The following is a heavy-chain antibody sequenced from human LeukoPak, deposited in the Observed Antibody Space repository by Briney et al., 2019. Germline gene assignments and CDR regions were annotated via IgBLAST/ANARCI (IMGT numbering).Heavy chain of an antibody. Sequence: PSETLSLTCAVYGGSFSGYYWSWIRQPPGKGLEWIGEINHSGSTNYNPALKSRVTISVDTSKNQFSLKLSSVTAADTAVYFCARGLSAIVYWGQGTLVTVSS. J-gene: IGHJ4*02. CDR3: ARGLSAIVY. V-gene: IGHV4-34*01. D-gene: IGHD2-15*01. CDR2: INHSGST. CDR1: GGSFSGYY.